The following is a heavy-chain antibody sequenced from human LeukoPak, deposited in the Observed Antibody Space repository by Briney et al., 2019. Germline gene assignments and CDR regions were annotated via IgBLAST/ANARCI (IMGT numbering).Heavy chain of an antibody. CDR1: GGSISSYY. V-gene: IGHV4-59*08. CDR2: IYYSGST. D-gene: IGHD3-10*01. Sequence: SETLSLTCAVSGGSISSYYWSWIRQPPGKGLEWIGYIYYSGSTYYNPSLKSRVTISVETSKNQFSLKLSSVTAADTAVYYCARITMVRGVIIHFDYWGQGTLVTVSS. J-gene: IGHJ4*02. CDR3: ARITMVRGVIIHFDY.